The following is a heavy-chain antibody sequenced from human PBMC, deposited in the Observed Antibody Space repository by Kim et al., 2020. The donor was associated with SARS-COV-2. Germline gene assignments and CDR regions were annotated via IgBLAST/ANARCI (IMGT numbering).Heavy chain of an antibody. CDR2: IYHNGRT. CDR3: VTSKAGGIHYSEY. V-gene: IGHV4-39*01. CDR1: GGSINSTSFY. J-gene: IGHJ4*01. Sequence: SETLSLTCTVSGGSINSTSFYWGWIRQSPGKGLEWMGSIYHNGRTYYSESLKSRVTVTIDTSKSQFTLNLLSVTAADTAFYYCVTSKAGGIHYSEYWG. D-gene: IGHD3-10*01.